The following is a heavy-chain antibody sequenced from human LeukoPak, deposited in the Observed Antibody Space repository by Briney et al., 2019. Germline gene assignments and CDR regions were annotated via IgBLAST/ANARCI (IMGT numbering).Heavy chain of an antibody. D-gene: IGHD5-12*01. Sequence: SSETLSLTCTVSGGSISSYYWSWIRQPAGKGLEWIGRIYTSGSTNYNPSLKSRVTMSVDTSKNQFSLKLSSVTAADTAVYYCAIANSGYDRNMYYFDYWGQGTLVTVSS. J-gene: IGHJ4*02. CDR3: AIANSGYDRNMYYFDY. CDR1: GGSISSYY. V-gene: IGHV4-4*07. CDR2: IYTSGST.